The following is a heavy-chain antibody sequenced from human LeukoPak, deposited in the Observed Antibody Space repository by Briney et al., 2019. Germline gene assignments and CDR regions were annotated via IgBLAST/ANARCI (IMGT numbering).Heavy chain of an antibody. CDR2: ISGSGGST. CDR3: AKDGQL. V-gene: IGHV3-23*01. Sequence: GGSLRLSCVVSGFTFSSYAMSWVRQAPGKGLEWVSGISGSGGSTYYADSVKGRVTISRGNSKNTLYLQMNSLRAGDTAVYYCAKDGQLRGQGTLVTVSS. CDR1: GFTFSSYA. D-gene: IGHD5-24*01. J-gene: IGHJ4*02.